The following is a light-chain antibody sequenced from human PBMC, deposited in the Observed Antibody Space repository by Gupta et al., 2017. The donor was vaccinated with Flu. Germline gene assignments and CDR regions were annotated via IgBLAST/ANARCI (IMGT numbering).Light chain of an antibody. CDR1: NIGTKS. CDR2: DDS. CDR3: QVWHSSCEEEV. V-gene: IGLV3-21*02. Sequence: SYVLTQPPAVSVAPGQTARITCGGYNIGTKSVSWYHQKPGQVTVRGVEDDSDRPSGIPERFSGYNAANTAKLTLSRVEAGHEAHDVVQVWHSSCEEEVFRGGSKLPAL. J-gene: IGLJ2*01.